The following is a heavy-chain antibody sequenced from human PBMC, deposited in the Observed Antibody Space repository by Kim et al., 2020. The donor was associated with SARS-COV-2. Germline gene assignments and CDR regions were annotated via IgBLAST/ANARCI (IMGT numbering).Heavy chain of an antibody. CDR3: ATAIAVAGDRDYYYYYYGMDV. D-gene: IGHD6-19*01. CDR2: FDPEDGET. Sequence: ASVKVSCKVSGYTLTELSMHWVRQAPGKGLEWMGGFDPEDGETIYAQKFQGRVTMTEDTSTDTAYMELSSLISEDTAVYYCATAIAVAGDRDYYYYYYGMDVWGQGTTVTVSS. CDR1: GYTLTELS. J-gene: IGHJ6*02. V-gene: IGHV1-24*01.